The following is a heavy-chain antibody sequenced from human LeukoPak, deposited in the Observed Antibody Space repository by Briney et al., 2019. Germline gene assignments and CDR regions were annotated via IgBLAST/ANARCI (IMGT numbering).Heavy chain of an antibody. CDR3: ARVRGYSGYVGFDY. CDR1: GFTFSSYS. CDR2: ISSSSSTI. D-gene: IGHD5-12*01. Sequence: GGSLRLSCAASGFTFSSYSMNWVRQAPGKGLEWVSYISSSSSTIYYADSVKGRFTISRDNAKNSLYLQMNSLGAEDTAVYYCARVRGYSGYVGFDYWGQGTLVTVS. J-gene: IGHJ4*02. V-gene: IGHV3-48*04.